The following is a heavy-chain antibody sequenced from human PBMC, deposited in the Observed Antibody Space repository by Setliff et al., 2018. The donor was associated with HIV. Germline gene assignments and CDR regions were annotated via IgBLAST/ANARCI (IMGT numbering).Heavy chain of an antibody. V-gene: IGHV4-34*01. D-gene: IGHD6-19*01. CDR2: ISFSGT. CDR3: ARSSTAGFDF. J-gene: IGHJ4*02. CDR1: GGSFSGYY. Sequence: KPSETLSLTCAVYGGSFSGYYWSWIRQPPGKGLEWIGSISFSGTYLNPSLKSRVTISVDRSKDQFSLKMTSVTAADTAIDYCARSSTAGFDFWGQGTLVTVSS.